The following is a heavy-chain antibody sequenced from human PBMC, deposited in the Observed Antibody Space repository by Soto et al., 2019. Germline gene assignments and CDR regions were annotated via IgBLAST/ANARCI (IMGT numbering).Heavy chain of an antibody. Sequence: SGGSLRLSCAASGFSFSNAWMNWVRQAPGKGLEWVGRIKRKIDGEKTDYAAPVKGRFTISRDDSKNTLSLQMNSLKADDTAVYYCTTGSVEGVWGQGTTVTVSS. CDR3: TTGSVEGV. CDR1: GFSFSNAW. V-gene: IGHV3-15*07. CDR2: IKRKIDGEKT. J-gene: IGHJ6*02.